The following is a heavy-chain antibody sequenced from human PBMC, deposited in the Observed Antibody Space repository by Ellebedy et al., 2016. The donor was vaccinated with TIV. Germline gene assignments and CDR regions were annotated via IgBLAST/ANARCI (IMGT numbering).Heavy chain of an antibody. CDR2: IQYDGSNK. Sequence: PGGSLRLSCAASGFTFITYGMHWVRQAPGKGLEWVAFIQYDGSNKNYADSVKGRFTISRDNSKNKLYLHMNSLRAVDTAVYYCAKDPRRRYVVRGTSYYFDFWGQGTLVTVSS. V-gene: IGHV3-30*02. CDR3: AKDPRRRYVVRGTSYYFDF. CDR1: GFTFITYG. J-gene: IGHJ4*02. D-gene: IGHD1-14*01.